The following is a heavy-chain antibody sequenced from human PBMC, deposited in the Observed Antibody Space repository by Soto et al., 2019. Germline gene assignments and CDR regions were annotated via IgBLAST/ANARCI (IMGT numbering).Heavy chain of an antibody. CDR3: ARPDEGGYSSNHHYYYALDV. Sequence: ASVKVSCKASGVTFRSYSISWVLQAPGQGLEWMGGIIPIFDITNYAQKFQGRVTITADESTSTAYMELSSLGSDDTAVYYCARPDEGGYSSNHHYYYALDVWGQGTTVTVSS. J-gene: IGHJ6*02. CDR1: GVTFRSYS. CDR2: IIPIFDIT. V-gene: IGHV1-69*13. D-gene: IGHD3-22*01.